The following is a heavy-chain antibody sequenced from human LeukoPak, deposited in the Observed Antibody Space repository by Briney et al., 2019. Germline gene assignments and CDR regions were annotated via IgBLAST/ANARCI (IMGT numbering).Heavy chain of an antibody. CDR1: GGSISSYY. CDR2: IYTSGST. Sequence: SETLSLTCTVSGGSISSYYWSWIRQPAGKGLEWIGRIYTSGSTNYNPSLKSRVTMSVDTSKNQFSLKLSSVTAADTAVYYCARGQYYYGSGSHRLDYWGQGTLVTVSS. CDR3: ARGQYYYGSGSHRLDY. V-gene: IGHV4-4*07. J-gene: IGHJ4*02. D-gene: IGHD3-10*01.